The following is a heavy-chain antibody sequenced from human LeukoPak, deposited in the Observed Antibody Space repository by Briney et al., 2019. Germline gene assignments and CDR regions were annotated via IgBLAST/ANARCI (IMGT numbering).Heavy chain of an antibody. Sequence: GASVKVSCKASGGTFSSYAISWVRQARGQGLEWMGGIIPIFGTANYAQKFQGRVTITTDESTSTAYMELSSLRSEDTAVYYCARAEVPKDRYGSGSYYRGGFDYWGQGTLVTVSS. CDR3: ARAEVPKDRYGSGSYYRGGFDY. J-gene: IGHJ4*02. D-gene: IGHD3-10*01. CDR1: GGTFSSYA. V-gene: IGHV1-69*05. CDR2: IIPIFGTA.